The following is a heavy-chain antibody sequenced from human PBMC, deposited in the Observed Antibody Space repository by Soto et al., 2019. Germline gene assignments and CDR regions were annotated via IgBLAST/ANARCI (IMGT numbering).Heavy chain of an antibody. CDR1: GFPFDGHS. V-gene: IGHV3-9*01. CDR2: ISWDSGSI. Sequence: PGGSLRLSSASSGFPFDGHSMHLVRPAPGKGLEWVSSISWDSGSIGYADSVKGRFTISRDNAKNSLHLQLNSLTAEDTAFYYCAKDKGYGANIWYFDYWGQGALVTVSS. CDR3: AKDKGYGANIWYFDY. J-gene: IGHJ4*02. D-gene: IGHD4-17*01.